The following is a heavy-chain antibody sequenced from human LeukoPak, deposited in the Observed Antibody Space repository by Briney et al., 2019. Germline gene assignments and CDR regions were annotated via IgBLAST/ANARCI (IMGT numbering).Heavy chain of an antibody. Sequence: GGSLRLSCAASGFTFDDYAMHWVRQAPGKGLEWVSIISGVGGSTYYADSVKGRFTISRDNSKNSLYLQMNSLRTEDTALYYGAKDGVAVAGNYYYYYYMDVWGKGTTVTVSS. J-gene: IGHJ6*03. CDR1: GFTFDDYA. CDR2: ISGVGGST. D-gene: IGHD6-19*01. CDR3: AKDGVAVAGNYYYYYYMDV. V-gene: IGHV3-43*02.